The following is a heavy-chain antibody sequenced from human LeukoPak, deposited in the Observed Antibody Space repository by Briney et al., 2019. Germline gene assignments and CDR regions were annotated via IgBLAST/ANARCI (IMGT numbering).Heavy chain of an antibody. CDR1: GGTFSSYA. CDR2: TIPIFGTA. D-gene: IGHD1-26*01. CDR3: GVLFAPPEVKRIVGANTTDY. Sequence: ASVKVSCKASGGTFSSYAISWVRQAPGQGLEWMGGTIPIFGTANYAQKFQGRVTITADESTSTAYMELSSLRSEDTAVYYCGVLFAPPEVKRIVGANTTDYWGQGTLVTVS. J-gene: IGHJ4*02. V-gene: IGHV1-69*01.